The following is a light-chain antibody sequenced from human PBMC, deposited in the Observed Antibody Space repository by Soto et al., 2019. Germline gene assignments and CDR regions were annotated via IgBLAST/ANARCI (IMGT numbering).Light chain of an antibody. J-gene: IGKJ1*01. CDR1: QSISNW. V-gene: IGKV1-5*03. Sequence: IQMTQSPSTLSASVGDTVTITCRASQSISNWVAWYQQKPGKAHKILIYKASTLESGVPSRFSGSESGTQFTLTISNLQPDDFATYFCQLYSSYSPWTFGQGTKVE. CDR3: QLYSSYSPWT. CDR2: KAS.